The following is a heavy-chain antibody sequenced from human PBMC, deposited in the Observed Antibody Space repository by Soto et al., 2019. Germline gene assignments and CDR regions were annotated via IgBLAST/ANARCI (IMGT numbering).Heavy chain of an antibody. Sequence: SVKVSCKASGGTFSSYAISWVRQAPGQGLEWMGGIIPIFGTAHYAQKLQGRVTITADESTSTAYMELISLRSEDTAVYYCARGYSNYAYYYYYGMDVWGQGTTVTVSS. CDR1: GGTFSSYA. D-gene: IGHD4-4*01. V-gene: IGHV1-69*13. J-gene: IGHJ6*02. CDR3: ARGYSNYAYYYYYGMDV. CDR2: IIPIFGTA.